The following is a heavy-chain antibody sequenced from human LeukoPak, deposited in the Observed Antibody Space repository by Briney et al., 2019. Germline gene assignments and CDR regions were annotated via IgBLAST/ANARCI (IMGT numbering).Heavy chain of an antibody. CDR1: GFTVSSNY. Sequence: GGSLRLSCAASGFTVSSNYMSWVRQAPGKGLEWVSVIYSGGTTYYADSVKGRFTISRDNSKNTLYIQMNSLRAEDTAVYYCAHSIAVTGHYYYYGMDVWGQGTTVPVSS. D-gene: IGHD6-19*01. CDR2: IYSGGTT. J-gene: IGHJ6*02. CDR3: AHSIAVTGHYYYYGMDV. V-gene: IGHV3-66*01.